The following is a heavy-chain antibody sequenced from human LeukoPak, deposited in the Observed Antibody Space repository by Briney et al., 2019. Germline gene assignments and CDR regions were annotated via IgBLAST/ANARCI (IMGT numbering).Heavy chain of an antibody. J-gene: IGHJ6*03. CDR2: MNPNSGNT. D-gene: IGHD6-25*01. CDR1: GYTFTSYD. Sequence: GVSVKVSCKASGYTFTSYDINWVRQATGQGLEWMGWMNPNSGNTGYAQKFQGRVTMTRNTSISTAYMELSSLRSEDTAVYYCARGRQQRGYYYYYMDVWGKGTTVTISS. CDR3: ARGRQQRGYYYYYMDV. V-gene: IGHV1-8*01.